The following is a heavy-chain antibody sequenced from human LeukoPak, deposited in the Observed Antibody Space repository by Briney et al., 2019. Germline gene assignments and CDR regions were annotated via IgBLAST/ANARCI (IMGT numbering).Heavy chain of an antibody. CDR3: AKDNRYVSTWYPPGTHYYYYMDV. V-gene: IGHV3-30*02. Sequence: GGSLRLSCAASGFTFSSHGMHWVRQAPGKGLEWVAFIRYDGSMKYYADSVKGRFTISRDNSKNTVSLQMNSLRAEDTAIYYCAKDNRYVSTWYPPGTHYYYYMDVWGKGTTVTVAS. CDR2: IRYDGSMK. J-gene: IGHJ6*03. CDR1: GFTFSSHG. D-gene: IGHD6-13*01.